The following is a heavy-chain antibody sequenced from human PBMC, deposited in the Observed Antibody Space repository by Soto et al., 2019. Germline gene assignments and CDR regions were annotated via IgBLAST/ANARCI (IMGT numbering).Heavy chain of an antibody. Sequence: PSETLSLTCTVSGGSISSGDYYWSWIRQPPGKGLEWIGYIYYSGSTYYNPSLKSRVTISVDTSKNQFSLKLSSVTAADTAVYYCARAGDIVVVPAATSGWFDPWGQGTLVTVSS. J-gene: IGHJ5*02. CDR2: IYYSGST. CDR1: GGSISSGDYY. V-gene: IGHV4-30-4*01. D-gene: IGHD2-2*01. CDR3: ARAGDIVVVPAATSGWFDP.